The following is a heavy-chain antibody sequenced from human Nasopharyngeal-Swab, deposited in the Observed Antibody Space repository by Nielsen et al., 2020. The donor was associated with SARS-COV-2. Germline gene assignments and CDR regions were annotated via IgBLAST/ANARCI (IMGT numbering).Heavy chain of an antibody. J-gene: IGHJ6*03. CDR3: VRVRNFWSGYPNYYYYYYMDV. Sequence: WVRQAPGHGLEWMGGIIPIFGTANYAQKFQGRVTITADESTSTAYMELSSLRSEDTAVYYCVRVRNFWSGYPNYYYYYYMDVWGKGTTVTVSS. D-gene: IGHD3-3*01. CDR2: IIPIFGTA. V-gene: IGHV1-69*01.